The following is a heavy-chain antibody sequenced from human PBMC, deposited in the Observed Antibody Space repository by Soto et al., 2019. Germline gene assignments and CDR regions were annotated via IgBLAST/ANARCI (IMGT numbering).Heavy chain of an antibody. CDR2: ISYDGSNK. CDR3: ARDKRDLRFLEWSYYFDF. Sequence: QVQLVESGGGVVQPGRSLRLSCAASGFTFSSYAMHWVHQAPGKGLEWVAVISYDGSNKYYADSVKGRFTISRDNSKNTLXLQMNSLRAEDTAVYYCARDKRDLRFLEWSYYFDFWGQGTLVTVSS. CDR1: GFTFSSYA. J-gene: IGHJ4*02. D-gene: IGHD3-3*01. V-gene: IGHV3-30-3*01.